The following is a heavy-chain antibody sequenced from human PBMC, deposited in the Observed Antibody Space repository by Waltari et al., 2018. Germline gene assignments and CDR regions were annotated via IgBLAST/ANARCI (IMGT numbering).Heavy chain of an antibody. Sequence: QVQLVQSGAEVKKPGASVKVSCKASGYTFTGYYMHWVRTAPGQGLEWMGRINPNSGGTNYAQKFQGRVTMTRDTSISTAYMELSRLRSDDTAVYYCARAGYDFWSGYYRFDYWGQGTLVTVSS. D-gene: IGHD3-3*01. CDR1: GYTFTGYY. CDR2: INPNSGGT. J-gene: IGHJ4*02. V-gene: IGHV1-2*06. CDR3: ARAGYDFWSGYYRFDY.